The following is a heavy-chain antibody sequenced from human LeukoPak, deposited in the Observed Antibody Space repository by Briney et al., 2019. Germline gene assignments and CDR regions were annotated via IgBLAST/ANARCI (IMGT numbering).Heavy chain of an antibody. J-gene: IGHJ5*02. D-gene: IGHD6-19*01. CDR3: ARVSNSGWGSRFDP. Sequence: GGSLRLSCAASGFTFSSYSMNWVCQAPGKGLEWVSSISSSSHIYYADSVKGRFTISRDNAKNSLYLQMNSLRAEDTAVYYCARVSNSGWGSRFDPWGQGTLVTVSS. CDR1: GFTFSSYS. V-gene: IGHV3-21*01. CDR2: ISSSSHI.